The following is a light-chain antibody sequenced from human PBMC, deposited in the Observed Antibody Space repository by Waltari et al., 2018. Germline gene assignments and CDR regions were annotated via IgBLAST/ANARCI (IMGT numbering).Light chain of an antibody. CDR3: QQFHTFT. CDR1: QGITNY. Sequence: PSFLSASVGDRVSIACLASQGITNYLAWYQQKPGKAPKLLIYAASTLQSGVPARFSGSGSGTDFTLTISSLQPEDFATYYCQQFHTFTFGPGTKVDIK. V-gene: IGKV1-9*01. J-gene: IGKJ3*01. CDR2: AAS.